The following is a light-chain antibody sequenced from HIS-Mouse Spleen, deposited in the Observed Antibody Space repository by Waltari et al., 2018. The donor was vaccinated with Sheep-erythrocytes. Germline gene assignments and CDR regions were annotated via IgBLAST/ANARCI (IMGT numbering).Light chain of an antibody. CDR3: QAWDSSTAV. V-gene: IGLV3-1*01. J-gene: IGLJ2*01. CDR2: TGC. Sequence: SYELTQPPSVSVSPGQTASITCSGDKLGDKYACWYQQKPGKSPVLVIYTGCKRPSGLPEGLPGSSCGNTATLAISGTQAMDEADYCCQAWDSSTAVFGGGTKLTVL. CDR1: KLGDKY.